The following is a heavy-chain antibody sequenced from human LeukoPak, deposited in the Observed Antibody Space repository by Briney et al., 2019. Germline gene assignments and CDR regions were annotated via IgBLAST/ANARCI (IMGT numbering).Heavy chain of an antibody. Sequence: GASVKASCTASGGTFSSYAISWVRQAPGQGLEWMGGIIPIFGTANYAQKFQGRVTITTDESTSTAYMELSSLRSEDTAVYYCARGARTGRFDYWGQGTLVTVSS. V-gene: IGHV1-69*05. D-gene: IGHD3/OR15-3a*01. CDR1: GGTFSSYA. CDR3: ARGARTGRFDY. J-gene: IGHJ4*02. CDR2: IIPIFGTA.